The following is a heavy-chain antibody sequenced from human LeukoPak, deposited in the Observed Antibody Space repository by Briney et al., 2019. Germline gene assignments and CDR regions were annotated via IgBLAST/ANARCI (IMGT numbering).Heavy chain of an antibody. CDR1: GGSISNNY. Sequence: SETLSLTCTVSGGSISNNYWTWIRQPAGKGLEWIGRIYASGSTDYNLSLKSRVTMSVDTSKNQFSLNLGSLTAADTAVYYCARFDGDYTDYWGQGTLVTVSS. V-gene: IGHV4-4*07. CDR3: ARFDGDYTDY. J-gene: IGHJ4*02. CDR2: IYASGST. D-gene: IGHD4-17*01.